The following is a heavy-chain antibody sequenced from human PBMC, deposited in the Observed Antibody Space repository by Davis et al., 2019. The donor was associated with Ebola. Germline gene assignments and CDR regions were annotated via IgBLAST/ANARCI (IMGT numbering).Heavy chain of an antibody. V-gene: IGHV4-59*12. CDR2: IYYSGST. CDR3: ARGGDTAMVYYYYGMDV. J-gene: IGHJ6*04. Sequence: SETLSLTCTVSGGSISSYYWSWIRQPPGKGLEWIGYIYYSGSTNYNPSLKSRVTISVDRSKNQFSLKLSSVTAADTAVYYCARGGDTAMVYYYYGMDVWGKGTTVTVSS. CDR1: GGSISSYY. D-gene: IGHD5-18*01.